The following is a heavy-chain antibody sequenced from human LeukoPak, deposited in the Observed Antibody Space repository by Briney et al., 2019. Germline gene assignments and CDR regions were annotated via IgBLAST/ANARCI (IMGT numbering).Heavy chain of an antibody. CDR1: GYTFTGYY. J-gene: IGHJ4*02. D-gene: IGHD5-18*01. CDR3: ARVNGGYSYGLLDY. V-gene: IGHV1-2*02. Sequence: ASVKVSCKASGYTFTGYYMHWVRQAPGQGLEWMGWINPNSGGTNYAQKFQGRVTMTRDTSISTAYMELSRLRSDDTAVYYCARVNGGYSYGLLDYWGQGTLVTVSS. CDR2: INPNSGGT.